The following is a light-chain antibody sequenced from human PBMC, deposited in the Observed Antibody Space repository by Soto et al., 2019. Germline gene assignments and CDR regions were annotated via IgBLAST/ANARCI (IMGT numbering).Light chain of an antibody. J-gene: IGKJ1*01. CDR2: DAS. Sequence: DLPVTKCAFPLTASVGAPVAVTCRSSQSVSGWWSWYQQKPGEAPKLLIYDASALPSVGPSKFSGSIAGPENSLTTSTPHPEMFLTHISQQNNVDTTWRFGQGTRG. V-gene: IGKV1-5*01. CDR3: QQNNVDTTWR. CDR1: QSVSGW.